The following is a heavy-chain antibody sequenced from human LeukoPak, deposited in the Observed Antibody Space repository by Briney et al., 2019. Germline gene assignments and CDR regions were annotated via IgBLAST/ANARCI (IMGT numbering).Heavy chain of an antibody. CDR1: GFTFNSYA. D-gene: IGHD6-6*01. Sequence: GGSLRLSCAASGFTFNSYAMSWVRQAPGKGLEWVSAISGSGGSTYYADSVKGRFTISRDNSKNTLYLQMNSLRAEDTAVYYCAKPFEYSSSSGFDYWGQGTLVTVSS. J-gene: IGHJ4*02. V-gene: IGHV3-23*01. CDR2: ISGSGGST. CDR3: AKPFEYSSSSGFDY.